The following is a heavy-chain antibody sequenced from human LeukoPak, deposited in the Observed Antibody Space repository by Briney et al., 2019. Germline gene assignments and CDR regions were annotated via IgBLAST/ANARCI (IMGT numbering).Heavy chain of an antibody. CDR1: GVSISSYY. D-gene: IGHD3-22*01. CDR3: ARDEGHYDH. Sequence: SETLSLTCIVSGVSISSYYWSWIRQPAGKGLEWIGRIYISGSTNYNPSLKSRVTMSLDTPKNQFSLKLSSVTAADTAVYYYARDEGHYDHWGQGTLVTVSS. V-gene: IGHV4-4*07. J-gene: IGHJ4*02. CDR2: IYISGST.